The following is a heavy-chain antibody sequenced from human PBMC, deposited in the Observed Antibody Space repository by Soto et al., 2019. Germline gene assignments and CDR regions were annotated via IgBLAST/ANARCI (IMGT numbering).Heavy chain of an antibody. V-gene: IGHV3-74*01. J-gene: IGHJ5*01. CDR3: AREPWGFSGTLYDS. CDR1: GFSFRSYW. D-gene: IGHD7-27*01. Sequence: EVQLVESGGGLVQPGGSLTLSCEGSGFSFRSYWLHWVRQVPGKGLVWVSRINHDGNVTNYADSVKGRFTISRDNSKNTLFLRMNGLRAEDTAVYYCAREPWGFSGTLYDSWGQGTVVTVSS. CDR2: INHDGNVT.